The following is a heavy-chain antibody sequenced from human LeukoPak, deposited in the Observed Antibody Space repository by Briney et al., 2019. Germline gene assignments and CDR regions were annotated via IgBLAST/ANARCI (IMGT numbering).Heavy chain of an antibody. D-gene: IGHD1-26*01. Sequence: GGSLRLSCAASGFTFSSYAMHWVRQAPGKGLEWVAVISYDGSNKYYADSVKGRFTISRDNAKNSLYLQMNSLRVEDTAVYYCARDSRRYSGSYNDYWGQGTLVTVSS. CDR3: ARDSRRYSGSYNDY. J-gene: IGHJ4*02. CDR1: GFTFSSYA. CDR2: ISYDGSNK. V-gene: IGHV3-30-3*01.